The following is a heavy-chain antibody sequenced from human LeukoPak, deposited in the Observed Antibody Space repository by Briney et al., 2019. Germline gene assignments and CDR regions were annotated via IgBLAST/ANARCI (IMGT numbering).Heavy chain of an antibody. V-gene: IGHV3-23*01. CDR1: GFTFSSYT. J-gene: IGHJ4*02. Sequence: GGSLRLSCAASGFTFSSYTMSWVRQAPGKGLEWVSGISGNGGSTYYADSVKGRFTISRDNSKNTLYLQMNSLRAEDTAVYYCAKKMSGNYYFDYWGQGTLVTVSS. D-gene: IGHD1-26*01. CDR3: AKKMSGNYYFDY. CDR2: ISGNGGST.